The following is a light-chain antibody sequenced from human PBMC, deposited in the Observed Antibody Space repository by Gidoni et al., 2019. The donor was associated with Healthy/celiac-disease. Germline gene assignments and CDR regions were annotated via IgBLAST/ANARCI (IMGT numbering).Light chain of an antibody. CDR1: SSNIGAGYD. J-gene: IGLJ2*01. CDR2: GNS. Sequence: QSVLTQPPPVSGAPAQRVTISCTGSSSNIGAGYDVHWYQQLPGTAPKLLIYGNSNRPSGVPDRFSGSKSGTSASLAITGLQAEDEADYYCQSYDSSLSVVFGGGTKLTVL. V-gene: IGLV1-40*01. CDR3: QSYDSSLSVV.